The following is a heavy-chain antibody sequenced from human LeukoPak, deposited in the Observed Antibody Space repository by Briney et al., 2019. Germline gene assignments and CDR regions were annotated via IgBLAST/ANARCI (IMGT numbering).Heavy chain of an antibody. J-gene: IGHJ4*02. CDR3: AKDLGYYDSSGLVDY. D-gene: IGHD3-22*01. V-gene: IGHV3-23*01. CDR2: ISGSGGST. CDR1: GFTFSSYA. Sequence: GGSLRLSCAASGFTFSSYAMSWVRQAPGKGLEWVSAISGSGGSTYYADSVKGRFTISRDNSKNTLYLQMNSLRAEDTAVYYCAKDLGYYDSSGLVDYWGQGTLVTVSS.